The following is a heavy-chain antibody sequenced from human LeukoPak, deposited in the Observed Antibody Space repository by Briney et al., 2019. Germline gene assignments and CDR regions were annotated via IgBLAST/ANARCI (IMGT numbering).Heavy chain of an antibody. CDR1: GFTFSTYA. J-gene: IGHJ6*02. CDR2: ISGSGGSA. V-gene: IGHV3-23*01. Sequence: PGGSLRLSCAASGFTFSTYAMSWVRQAPGKGLEGVSAISGSGGSAYDADSVKGRFTISRDNSKNTLYLQMNSLRAEDTAVYYCARDQFGKYYYYGMDVWGQGTTVTVSS. CDR3: ARDQFGKYYYYGMDV. D-gene: IGHD3-10*01.